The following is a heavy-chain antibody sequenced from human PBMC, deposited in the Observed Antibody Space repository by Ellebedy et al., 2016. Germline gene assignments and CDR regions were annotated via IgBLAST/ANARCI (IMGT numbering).Heavy chain of an antibody. CDR2: IYYSGST. D-gene: IGHD3-9*01. Sequence: SETLSLXXTVSGGSISSSSYYWGWIRQPPGKGLEWIGSIYYSGSTYYNPSLKSRVTISVDTSKNQFSLKLSSVTAADTAVYYCARDSVGRYFDWLYGNGMDVWGQGTTVTVSS. CDR3: ARDSVGRYFDWLYGNGMDV. J-gene: IGHJ6*02. CDR1: GGSISSSSYY. V-gene: IGHV4-39*07.